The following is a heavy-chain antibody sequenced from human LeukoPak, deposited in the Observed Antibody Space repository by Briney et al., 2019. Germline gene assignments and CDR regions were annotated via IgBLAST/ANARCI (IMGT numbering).Heavy chain of an antibody. J-gene: IGHJ4*02. Sequence: GGSLRLSCAASGFTFSGYSMNWVRQAPGKGLEWVSYISSSSSTIYYADSVKGRFTISRDNAKNSLYLQMNSLRAEDTAVYYCARDVVSSGWYLFDYWGQGTLVTVSS. V-gene: IGHV3-48*01. D-gene: IGHD6-19*01. CDR1: GFTFSGYS. CDR3: ARDVVSSGWYLFDY. CDR2: ISSSSSTI.